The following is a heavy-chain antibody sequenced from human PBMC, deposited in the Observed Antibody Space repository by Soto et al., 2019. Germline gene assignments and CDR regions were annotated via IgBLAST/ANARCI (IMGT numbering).Heavy chain of an antibody. CDR1: GYTFTCYG. CDR3: ARDHGSGKNLGRWEDY. J-gene: IGHJ4*02. D-gene: IGHD3-10*01. Sequence: QVQLVQSGAEVKKPGASVKVSCKASGYTFTCYGISWVRQAPGQGLEWMGWISAYNGNTNYAQKLQGRVIMTRDTSTSTAYMELRSLRSDDTAVYYCARDHGSGKNLGRWEDYWGQGTLVTVSS. V-gene: IGHV1-18*01. CDR2: ISAYNGNT.